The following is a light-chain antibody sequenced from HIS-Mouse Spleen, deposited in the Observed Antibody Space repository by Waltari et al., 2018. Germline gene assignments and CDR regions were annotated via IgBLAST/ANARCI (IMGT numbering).Light chain of an antibody. Sequence: DIQLTQSPSFLSASVGDRVTITCRASQGISSYLAWYQQKPGKAPKLLIYAASTLQSGVPSRFSGSGSGTEFTLTISSLQPEDFATYYCQQLHSYPPTFGQWTKVEIK. CDR1: QGISSY. V-gene: IGKV1-9*01. CDR2: AAS. J-gene: IGKJ1*01. CDR3: QQLHSYPPT.